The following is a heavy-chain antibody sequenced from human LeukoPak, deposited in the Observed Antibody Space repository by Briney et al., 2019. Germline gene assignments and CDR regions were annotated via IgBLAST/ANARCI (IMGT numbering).Heavy chain of an antibody. CDR2: ISSSSSTI. Sequence: GGSLRLSCVVSGFGFSDSYMTWIRQTPGKGLEWVSYISSSSSTIYYADSVKGRFTISRDNAKNSLYLQMNSLRAEDTAVYYCARLGDYYDSSGPRGFDYWGQGTLVTVSS. V-gene: IGHV3-11*04. D-gene: IGHD3-22*01. J-gene: IGHJ4*02. CDR3: ARLGDYYDSSGPRGFDY. CDR1: GFGFSDSY.